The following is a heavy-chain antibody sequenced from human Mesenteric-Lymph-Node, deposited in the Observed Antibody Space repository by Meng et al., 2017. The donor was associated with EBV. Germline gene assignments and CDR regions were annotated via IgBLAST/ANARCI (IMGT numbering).Heavy chain of an antibody. D-gene: IGHD5-18*01. V-gene: IGHV1-18*01. CDR3: ARDRGYNYGYALDD. Sequence: QVQLVQSGAEVKSPGXXVKVSXETSGYTFTSYAITWVRQAPGQGLEWMTWISTFNGNTDYAQKFQGRVTMTTDTSTSTAYMELRSLRSDDTAIYYCARDRGYNYGYALDDWGQGPLGTVAS. CDR1: GYTFTSYA. J-gene: IGHJ4*02. CDR2: ISTFNGNT.